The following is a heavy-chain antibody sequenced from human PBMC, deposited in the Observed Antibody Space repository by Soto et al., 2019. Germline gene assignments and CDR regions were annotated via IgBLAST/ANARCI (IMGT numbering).Heavy chain of an antibody. CDR2: IKSKTDGGKT. CDR1: GFTFSNAW. CDR3: TTDIVLMVYAMGDAFDI. J-gene: IGHJ3*02. V-gene: IGHV3-15*01. Sequence: GGSLRLSCAASGFTFSNAWMSWVRQAPGKGLEWVGRIKSKTDGGKTDYAAPVKGRFTISRDDSKNTLYLQMNSLKTEDTAVYYCTTDIVLMVYAMGDAFDIWGQGTMVTVSS. D-gene: IGHD2-8*01.